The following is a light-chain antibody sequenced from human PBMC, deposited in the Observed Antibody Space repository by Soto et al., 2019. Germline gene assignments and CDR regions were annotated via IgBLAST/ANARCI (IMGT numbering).Light chain of an antibody. CDR3: VAWDDSLNGWV. CDR2: SNN. J-gene: IGLJ3*02. CDR1: SSNIGSNT. V-gene: IGLV1-44*01. Sequence: QSVLTQPPSASGTPGQRVTISCSGSSSNIGSNTVNWYQQVPGTAPKLLIYSNNQRPSVVPDRFSGSRSGTSASLAISGLQSEEEADYYCVAWDDSLNGWVFGGGTKLTVL.